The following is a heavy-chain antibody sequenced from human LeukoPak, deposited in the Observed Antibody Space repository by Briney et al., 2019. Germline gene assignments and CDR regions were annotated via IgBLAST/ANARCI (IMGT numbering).Heavy chain of an antibody. J-gene: IGHJ3*02. V-gene: IGHV3-74*01. D-gene: IGHD5-12*01. Sequence: PGGSLRLSCAASGFTFSSYWMHWVRQAPGKGLVWVSRINSDGSSTSYADSVKGRFTISRDNAKNTLYLQMNSLRAEDTAVCYCARVVATTHDAFDIWGQGTMVTVSS. CDR1: GFTFSSYW. CDR2: INSDGSST. CDR3: ARVVATTHDAFDI.